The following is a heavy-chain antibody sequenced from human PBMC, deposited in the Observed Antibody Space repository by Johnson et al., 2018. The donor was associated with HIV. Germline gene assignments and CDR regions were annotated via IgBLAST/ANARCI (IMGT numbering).Heavy chain of an antibody. CDR2: ISWDGGST. J-gene: IGHJ3*02. D-gene: IGHD3-10*01. CDR1: GFTFDDYA. V-gene: IGHV3-43D*03. Sequence: VQLVESGGGLVQPGRSLRLSCAASGFTFDDYAMHWVRQAPGKGLEWVSLISWDGGSTYYADSVKGRFTISRDNSKNTLYLQMNSLRAEDTAVYYCASPDYERYYGAFDIWGQGTMVTVSS. CDR3: ASPDYERYYGAFDI.